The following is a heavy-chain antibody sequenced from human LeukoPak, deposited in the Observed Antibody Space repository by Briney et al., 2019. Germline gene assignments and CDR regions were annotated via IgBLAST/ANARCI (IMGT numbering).Heavy chain of an antibody. D-gene: IGHD3-3*01. Sequence: PGGSLRLSCAASGFTFSSYAMSWVRQAPGKGLEWVSAISGSGGSTYYADSVKGRFTISRDNSKNTLYLQMNSLRAEDTAVYYCAKPTYYDFWSGYYPAISPMSWGQGTLVTVSS. CDR1: GFTFSSYA. J-gene: IGHJ5*02. V-gene: IGHV3-23*01. CDR3: AKPTYYDFWSGYYPAISPMS. CDR2: ISGSGGST.